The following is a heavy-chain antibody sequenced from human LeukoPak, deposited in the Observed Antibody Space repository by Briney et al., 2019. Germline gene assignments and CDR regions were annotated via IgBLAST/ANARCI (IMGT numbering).Heavy chain of an antibody. CDR3: ARDRAGSSNDAFDI. CDR2: ITGTAGST. Sequence: PGGSLRLSCAASGFTLSVYAVTWVPQAPGQGLEWVSVITGTAGSTYYADSVKGRYTISRDNSKNTVYLQMNSLRAEDTAVYYCARDRAGSSNDAFDIWGQGTMVTVSS. J-gene: IGHJ3*02. D-gene: IGHD1-26*01. V-gene: IGHV3-23*01. CDR1: GFTLSVYA.